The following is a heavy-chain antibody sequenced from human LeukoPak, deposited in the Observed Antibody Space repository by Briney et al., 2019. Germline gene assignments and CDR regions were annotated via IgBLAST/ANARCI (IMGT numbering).Heavy chain of an antibody. J-gene: IGHJ4*02. CDR2: INHSGST. CDR3: ARGDILTGYSY. Sequence: KPSETLSLTCAVYGGSFRGYYWSWIRQPPGKGLEWIGEINHSGSTKYNPSLKSRVTISVDTSKNQFSLNLRSATAADTAVYYCARGDILTGYSYWGQGTLVTVSS. CDR1: GGSFRGYY. D-gene: IGHD3-9*01. V-gene: IGHV4-34*01.